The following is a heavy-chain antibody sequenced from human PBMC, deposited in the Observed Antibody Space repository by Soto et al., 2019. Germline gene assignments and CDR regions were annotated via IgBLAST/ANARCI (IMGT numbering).Heavy chain of an antibody. Sequence: QVQLVESGGGVVQPGRSLRLSCAASGFTFSSYGMHWVRQAPGKGLEWVAVISYDGSNKYYQDSVKGLFTISRDKSKNTLYMQTTGLRTEDTAVYYCAKDRARYCGGGSCYSILDSWGQGTLVTVSS. CDR2: ISYDGSNK. J-gene: IGHJ4*02. CDR3: AKDRARYCGGGSCYSILDS. CDR1: GFTFSSYG. V-gene: IGHV3-30*18. D-gene: IGHD2-15*01.